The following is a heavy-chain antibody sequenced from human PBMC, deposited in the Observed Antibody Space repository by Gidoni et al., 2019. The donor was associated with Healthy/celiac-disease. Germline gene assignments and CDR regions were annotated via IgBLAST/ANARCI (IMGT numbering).Heavy chain of an antibody. D-gene: IGHD3-22*01. V-gene: IGHV2-5*02. Sequence: QTTLKESGPTLVKPTQTLTLTCTFSGFSLSTSGVGVGWIRQPPGKALEWLALIYWDDDKRYSPSLKSRLTITKDTSKNQVVLTMTNMDPVDTATYYCAHIKYYYDSSGTDLDYWGQGTLVTVSS. CDR3: AHIKYYYDSSGTDLDY. J-gene: IGHJ4*02. CDR2: IYWDDDK. CDR1: GFSLSTSGVG.